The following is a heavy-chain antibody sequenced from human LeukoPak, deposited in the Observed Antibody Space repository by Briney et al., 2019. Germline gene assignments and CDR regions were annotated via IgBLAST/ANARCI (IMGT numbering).Heavy chain of an antibody. J-gene: IGHJ4*02. D-gene: IGHD3-10*01. CDR2: ISGDGVT. V-gene: IGHV3-23*01. CDR3: AKGPNFGSWRAVHY. CDR1: EFSFSSYD. Sequence: GGSLRLSCAASEFSFSSYDMSWVRQTLEKGLEWLSSISGDGVTFYADSVKGRFTTSRDKSKNTLYLQMNSLRTDDTAIYYCAKGPNFGSWRAVHYWGQGSLVTVSS.